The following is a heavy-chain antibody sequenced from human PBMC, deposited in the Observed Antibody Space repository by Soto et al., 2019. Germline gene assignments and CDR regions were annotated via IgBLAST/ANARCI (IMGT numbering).Heavy chain of an antibody. CDR2: IYYSGST. J-gene: IGHJ5*02. CDR1: GGSISSSSYY. D-gene: IGHD2-15*01. CDR3: ARGRLGYCSGGSCYSFHWFDP. V-gene: IGHV4-39*01. Sequence: QLQLQESGPGLVKPSETLSLTCTVSGGSISSSSYYWGWIRQPPGKGLEWIGSIYYSGSTYYNPSLKSRVTISVDTSKNQFSLKLSSVTAADTAVYYCARGRLGYCSGGSCYSFHWFDPWGQGTLVTVSS.